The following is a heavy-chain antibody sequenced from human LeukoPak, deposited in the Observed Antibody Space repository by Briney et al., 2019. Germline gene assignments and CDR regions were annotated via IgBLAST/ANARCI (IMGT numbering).Heavy chain of an antibody. D-gene: IGHD4-17*01. CDR1: GFTFSSYD. Sequence: GGSLRLSCAASGFTFSSYDMHWVRQAPGKGLEWVAVIWYDGSNKYYADSVKGRFTISRDNSKNTLYLQMNSLRAEDTAVYYCARTSPDYGAYVGHFDYWGQGTLVTVSS. V-gene: IGHV3-33*01. J-gene: IGHJ4*02. CDR3: ARTSPDYGAYVGHFDY. CDR2: IWYDGSNK.